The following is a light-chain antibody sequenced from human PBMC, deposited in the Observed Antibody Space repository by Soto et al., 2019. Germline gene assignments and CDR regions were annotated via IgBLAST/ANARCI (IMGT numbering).Light chain of an antibody. Sequence: QSALTQPASVSGSPGQSIAISCTGNSSDVGGYDYVSWYQQHPDKAPKLMIYEVTKRPSGVSNRFSGSKSGNTASLTISGLQPEDEADYYCSSHTSGSTRVFGSGTKVTVL. J-gene: IGLJ1*01. V-gene: IGLV2-14*01. CDR3: SSHTSGSTRV. CDR2: EVT. CDR1: SSDVGGYDY.